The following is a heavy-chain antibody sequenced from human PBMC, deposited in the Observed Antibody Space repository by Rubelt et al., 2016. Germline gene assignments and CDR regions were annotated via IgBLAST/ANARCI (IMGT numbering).Heavy chain of an antibody. CDR3: ARGRRYYFDY. CDR1: GGSFSGYY. Sequence: QVQLQQWGAGLLKPSETLSLTCAVYGGSFSGYYWSWIRQPPGKGLEWIGEINHSGSTNYNPSLKRRVTISLDTSKNQFSLKLSSVTAADTAVYYCARGRRYYFDYWGQGTLVTVSS. CDR2: INHSGST. V-gene: IGHV4-34*01. D-gene: IGHD5-12*01. J-gene: IGHJ4*02.